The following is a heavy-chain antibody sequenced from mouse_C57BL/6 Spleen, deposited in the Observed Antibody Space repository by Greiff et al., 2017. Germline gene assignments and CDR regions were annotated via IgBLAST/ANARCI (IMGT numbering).Heavy chain of an antibody. V-gene: IGHV3-6*01. D-gene: IGHD1-1*01. CDR2: ISYDGSN. J-gene: IGHJ3*01. Sequence: VQLKESGPGLVKPSQSLSLTCSVTGYSITSGYYWNWIRQFPGNKLEWMGYISYDGSNNYNPSLNNRISITRYTSKNQFFLKLNSVTTEDTATYYCARGITTGGFAYWGQGTLVTVSA. CDR1: GYSITSGYY. CDR3: ARGITTGGFAY.